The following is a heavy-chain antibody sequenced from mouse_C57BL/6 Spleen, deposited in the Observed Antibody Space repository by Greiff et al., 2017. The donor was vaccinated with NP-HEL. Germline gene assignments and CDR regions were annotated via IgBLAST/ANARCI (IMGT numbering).Heavy chain of an antibody. CDR2: ISDGGSYT. CDR3: ARDQEGYYYGSSPFAY. V-gene: IGHV5-4*01. Sequence: EVQLVESGGGLVKPGGSLKLSCAASGFTFSSYAMSWVRQTPEKRLEWVATISDGGSYTYYPDNVKGRFTISRDNAKNNLYLQMSHLKSEDTAMYYCARDQEGYYYGSSPFAYWGQGTLVTVSA. J-gene: IGHJ3*01. CDR1: GFTFSSYA. D-gene: IGHD1-1*01.